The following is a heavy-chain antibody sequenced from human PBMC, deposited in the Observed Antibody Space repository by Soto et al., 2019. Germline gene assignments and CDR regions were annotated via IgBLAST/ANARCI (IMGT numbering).Heavy chain of an antibody. CDR1: GGTFSRYA. CDR3: ARDTYYCDDPLGWYVDL. D-gene: IGHD4-17*01. Sequence: SVKVSCKASGGTFSRYAISWVRQAPGQGLEWMGGIIPIFGTANYAQKFQGRVTITADESTSTVYMELSSLRSEDTAVYYCARDTYYCDDPLGWYVDLWGRGTLVTVSS. V-gene: IGHV1-69*13. CDR2: IIPIFGTA. J-gene: IGHJ2*01.